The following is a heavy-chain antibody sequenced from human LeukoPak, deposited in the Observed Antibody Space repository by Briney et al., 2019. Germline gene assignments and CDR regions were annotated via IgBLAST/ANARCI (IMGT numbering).Heavy chain of an antibody. CDR1: GFTFSSYG. CDR2: IGYDGSTK. Sequence: GGSLRLSCAASGFTFSSYGMHWVRQAPGKGLEWVALIGYDGSTKYYADSVKGRFTISRDNSKNTLYLQMNSLRAEDTAVYYCAKDLQYFDWLFSLGYWGQGTLVTVSS. CDR3: AKDLQYFDWLFSLGY. J-gene: IGHJ4*02. V-gene: IGHV3-30*02. D-gene: IGHD3-9*01.